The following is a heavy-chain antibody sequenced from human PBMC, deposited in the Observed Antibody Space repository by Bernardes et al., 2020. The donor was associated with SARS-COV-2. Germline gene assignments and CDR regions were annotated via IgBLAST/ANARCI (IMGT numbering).Heavy chain of an antibody. CDR3: ARAGITIFGVVTSFDY. D-gene: IGHD3-3*01. V-gene: IGHV4-31*03. J-gene: IGHJ4*02. Sequence: SETLSLTCTVSGGSISSFGYYWSWLLQHPGKGLEWIGYIYYSGSTYYNPSLKSRVTISVDTSKNQFSLKLSSVTAADTAVYYCARAGITIFGVVTSFDYWGQGTLVTVSS. CDR1: GGSISSFGYY. CDR2: IYYSGST.